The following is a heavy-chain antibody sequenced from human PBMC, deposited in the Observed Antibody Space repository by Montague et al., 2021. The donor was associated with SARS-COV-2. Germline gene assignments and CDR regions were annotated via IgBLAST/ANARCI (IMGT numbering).Heavy chain of an antibody. J-gene: IGHJ3*01. Sequence: VSPGASLSSDSLSWHWIRQSPPRGLEWLASTYYRSKWYNDSSPSVSARATVKPDTSRNQFSLHLDSVTPEATALYFCARKMDSSFDVWGKGTMVIVSS. D-gene: IGHD2-2*03. CDR1: GASLSSDSLS. CDR3: ARKMDSSFDV. V-gene: IGHV6-1*01. CDR2: TYYRSKWYN.